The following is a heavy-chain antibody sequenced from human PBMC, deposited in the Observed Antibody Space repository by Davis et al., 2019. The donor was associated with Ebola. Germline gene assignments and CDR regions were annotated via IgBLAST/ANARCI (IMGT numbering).Heavy chain of an antibody. CDR2: ISYDGSNK. CDR3: AKEIGGSGWYSIDY. Sequence: GESLKISCAASGFTFSSYGMHWVRQAPGKGLEWVAVISYDGSNKYYADSVKGRFTISRDKSKNTVYLQMNSLRAEDTAVYYCAKEIGGSGWYSIDYWGQGTLVTVSS. D-gene: IGHD6-19*01. J-gene: IGHJ4*02. CDR1: GFTFSSYG. V-gene: IGHV3-30*18.